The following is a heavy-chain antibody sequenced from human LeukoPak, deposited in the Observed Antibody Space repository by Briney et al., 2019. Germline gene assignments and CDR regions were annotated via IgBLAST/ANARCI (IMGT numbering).Heavy chain of an antibody. J-gene: IGHJ4*02. V-gene: IGHV1-69*04. D-gene: IGHD3-22*01. CDR2: IIPIFGIA. Sequence: SVKISCKASGGTFSSYAISWVRQAPGQGLEWIGRIIPIFGIANYAQKFQGRVTITADKSTSTAYMELSSLRSEDTAVYYCASTYYYDSSGYYFGYYFDYRGQGTLVTVSS. CDR1: GGTFSSYA. CDR3: ASTYYYDSSGYYFGYYFDY.